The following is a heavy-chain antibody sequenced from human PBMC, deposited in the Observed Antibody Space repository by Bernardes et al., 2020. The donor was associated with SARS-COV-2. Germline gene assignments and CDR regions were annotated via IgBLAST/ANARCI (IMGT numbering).Heavy chain of an antibody. CDR1: GFSLSTSGVG. V-gene: IGHV2-5*02. CDR2: IYWDDDK. Sequence: PTLVKPTQTLTLTCTFSGFSLSTSGVGVAWIRQPPGKALEWLAVIYWDDDKRYSPSLKSRLTITKDTSKNQVVLTMTNMDPVDTATYYCARNGGTYLSTGATFDYWGQGTLVTVSS. J-gene: IGHJ4*02. CDR3: ARNGGTYLSTGATFDY. D-gene: IGHD1-26*01.